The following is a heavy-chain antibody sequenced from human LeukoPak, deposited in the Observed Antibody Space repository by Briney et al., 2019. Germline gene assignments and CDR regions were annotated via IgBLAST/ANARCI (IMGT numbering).Heavy chain of an antibody. CDR3: ARVITGDY. CDR2: INHSGST. V-gene: IGHV4-34*01. D-gene: IGHD1-14*01. J-gene: IGHJ4*02. CDR1: GGSFSGYY. Sequence: PSETLSLTCAVYGGSFSGYYWSWIRQPPGKGLEWIGEINHSGSTNYNPSLKSRVTISVDTSKNQFSLKLSSLTAADTAVYYCARVITGDYWGQGTPVTVSS.